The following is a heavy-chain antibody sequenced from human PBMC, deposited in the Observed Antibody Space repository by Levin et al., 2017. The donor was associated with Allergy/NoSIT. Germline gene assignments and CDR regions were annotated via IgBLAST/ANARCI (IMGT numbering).Heavy chain of an antibody. CDR1: GYTFTGYY. CDR3: ASPFLTGYCPTFDY. D-gene: IGHD3-9*01. J-gene: IGHJ4*02. Sequence: ASVKVSCKASGYTFTGYYMHWVRQAPGQGIEWMGWINPNSGGTNYAQKFQGRVTMTRDTSISTAYMELSRLRSDDTAVYYCASPFLTGYCPTFDYWGQGTLVTVSS. CDR2: INPNSGGT. V-gene: IGHV1-2*02.